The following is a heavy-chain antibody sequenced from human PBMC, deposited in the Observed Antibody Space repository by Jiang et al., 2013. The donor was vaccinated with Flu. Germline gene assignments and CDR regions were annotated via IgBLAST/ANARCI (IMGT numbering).Heavy chain of an antibody. CDR3: VRVGDSGTSLYYFEY. CDR1: GGSISRHY. Sequence: GPGLVKPSETLSLTCTVSGGSISRHYWSWIRQPPGKGLEWIGYIYFSGSANYNPSLKSRVSISVDTSKNQFSLKPNSVTAADTAVYYCVRVGDSGTSLYYFEYWGQGTLVTVSS. CDR2: IYFSGSA. D-gene: IGHD3-10*01. V-gene: IGHV4-59*11. J-gene: IGHJ4*02.